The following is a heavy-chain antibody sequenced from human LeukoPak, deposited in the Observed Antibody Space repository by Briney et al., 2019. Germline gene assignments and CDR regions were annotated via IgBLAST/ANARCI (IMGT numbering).Heavy chain of an antibody. CDR1: GFTFTNYG. CDR3: ARKGQGSNWAAEYFQN. V-gene: IGHV3-23*01. J-gene: IGHJ1*01. Sequence: PGGSLRLSCAASGFTFTNYGFHWVRQAPGKGLEWVSAISGSGGTGTYYADSVKGRFTISRDNSKNTLYLQMNSLRAEDTAVYYCARKGQGSNWAAEYFQNWGQGTLVTVSS. CDR2: ISGSGGTGT. D-gene: IGHD6-13*01.